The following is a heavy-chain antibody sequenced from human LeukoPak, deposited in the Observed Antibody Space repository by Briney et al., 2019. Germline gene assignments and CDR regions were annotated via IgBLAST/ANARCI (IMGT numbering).Heavy chain of an antibody. V-gene: IGHV1-69*13. CDR2: IIPIFGTA. CDR3: AREEKVYDFWSGYQPSYYYYYGMDV. Sequence: SVKVSCTASGGTFSSYAISWVRQAPGQGLEWMGGIIPIFGTANHAQKFQGRVTITADESTSTAYMELSSLRSEDTAVYYCAREEKVYDFWSGYQPSYYYYYGMDVWGQGTTVTVSS. D-gene: IGHD3/OR15-3a*01. J-gene: IGHJ6*02. CDR1: GGTFSSYA.